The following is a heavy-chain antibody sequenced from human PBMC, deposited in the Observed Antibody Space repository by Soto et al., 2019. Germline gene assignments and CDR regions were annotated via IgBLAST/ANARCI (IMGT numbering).Heavy chain of an antibody. V-gene: IGHV1-18*01. CDR3: ARDSDSSSWYPDYYYYYGMDV. J-gene: IGHJ6*02. CDR1: GYTFTSYT. Sequence: ASVKVSCKASGYTFTSYTISWVRQAPGQGLEWMGWISTYNGNTNYTQNLQGRVTMTTDTSTSTAYMELRSLRSDDTAVYYCARDSDSSSWYPDYYYYYGMDVWGQGTTVTVSS. CDR2: ISTYNGNT. D-gene: IGHD6-13*01.